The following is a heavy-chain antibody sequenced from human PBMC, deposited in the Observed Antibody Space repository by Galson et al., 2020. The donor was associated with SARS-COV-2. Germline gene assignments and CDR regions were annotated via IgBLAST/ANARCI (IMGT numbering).Heavy chain of an antibody. V-gene: IGHV3-23*01. D-gene: IGHD2-2*02. J-gene: IGHJ5*02. Sequence: TGGSLRLSCAASGFTFTNYAMTWVRQASGKGLEWLSAISGSGSSTYYAESVKGRFIISRDNSKNTLYLQMSSLSAEDTAVYYCARGPACTSSSCYTVGGFDPWGQGTPVTVSS. CDR3: ARGPACTSSSCYTVGGFDP. CDR2: ISGSGSST. CDR1: GFTFTNYA.